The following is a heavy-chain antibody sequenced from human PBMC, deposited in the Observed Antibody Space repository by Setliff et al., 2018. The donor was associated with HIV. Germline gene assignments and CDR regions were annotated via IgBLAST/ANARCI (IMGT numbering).Heavy chain of an antibody. CDR1: GDSLSGYQ. V-gene: IGHV4-34*01. Sequence: SETLSLTCAVYGDSLSGYQWTWIRQAPGKGLEWIGEINHRGSTIYNPSLKSRVTILVDTSKNEFSLKLASVTAADTAVYYCATVRVDHNWFDPWG. J-gene: IGHJ5*02. CDR2: INHRGST. CDR3: ATVRVDHNWFDP.